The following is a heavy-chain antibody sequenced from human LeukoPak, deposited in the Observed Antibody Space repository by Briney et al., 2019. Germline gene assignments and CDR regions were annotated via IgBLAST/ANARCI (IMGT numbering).Heavy chain of an antibody. J-gene: IGHJ1*01. CDR3: ARDRGSWYVVYFQH. CDR1: GFTFNRDW. Sequence: QPGGSLRLSCAASGFTFNRDWTAWVRQAPGKGLEWVANIKEDGSEKSYVDSVKGRFTISRDNAVNSVYLQMNSLRAEDTAVYYCARDRGSWYVVYFQHWGQGTLVTVSS. D-gene: IGHD6-13*01. CDR2: IKEDGSEK. V-gene: IGHV3-7*01.